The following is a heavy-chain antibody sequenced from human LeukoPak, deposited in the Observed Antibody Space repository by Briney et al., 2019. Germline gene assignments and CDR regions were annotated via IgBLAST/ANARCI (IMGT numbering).Heavy chain of an antibody. Sequence: GGSLRLSCAASGFTFSSYSMNWVRQAPGKGLEWVAVISYDGSNKYYADSVKGRFTISRDNSKNTLYLQMNSLRAEDTAVYYCAKALYSSSADFDYWGQGTLVTVSS. CDR3: AKALYSSSADFDY. D-gene: IGHD6-6*01. CDR2: ISYDGSNK. J-gene: IGHJ4*02. CDR1: GFTFSSYS. V-gene: IGHV3-30*18.